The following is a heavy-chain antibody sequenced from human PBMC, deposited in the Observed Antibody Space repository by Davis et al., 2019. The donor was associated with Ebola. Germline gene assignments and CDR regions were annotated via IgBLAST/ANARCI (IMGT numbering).Heavy chain of an antibody. CDR1: GYIFTSYA. CDR2: INAGNGDT. V-gene: IGHV1-3*01. Sequence: ASVKVSCKASGYIFTSYAMHWVRQAPGQRLEWMGWINAGNGDTKYSQNFRGRVTITRDTSASTSYMELSSLRSEDTAVFYCARDLRDIMVMLTETHYGLDVWGQGTTVTVS. D-gene: IGHD2-8*01. CDR3: ARDLRDIMVMLTETHYGLDV. J-gene: IGHJ6*02.